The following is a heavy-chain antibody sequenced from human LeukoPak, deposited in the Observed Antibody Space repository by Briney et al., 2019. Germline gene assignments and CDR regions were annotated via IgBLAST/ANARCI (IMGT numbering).Heavy chain of an antibody. J-gene: IGHJ5*02. CDR3: ERDNRILEWLGDWFDP. V-gene: IGHV4-4*07. CDR1: GGSISSYY. CDR2: IYTSGST. D-gene: IGHD3-3*01. Sequence: SETLSLTCTVSGGSISSYYWSWIRQPAGKGLEWIGRIYTSGSTNYNPSLKSRVTMSVDTSKNQFSLKLSSVTAADTAVYYCERDNRILEWLGDWFDPWGQGTLVTVSS.